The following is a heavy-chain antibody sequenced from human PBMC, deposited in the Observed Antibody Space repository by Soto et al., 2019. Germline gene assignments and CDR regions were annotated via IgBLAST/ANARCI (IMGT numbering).Heavy chain of an antibody. J-gene: IGHJ3*02. CDR1: GYSFTTYW. CDR3: ARNYYDSSGYYPHPDAFDI. Sequence: SLKISCKGSGYSFTTYWIGWVRQMPGKGLEWMGIIYPADSDTRYSPSFQGQVAISADKSISTAYLQWSSLKASDTAIYYCARNYYDSSGYYPHPDAFDIWGQGTMVTVSS. CDR2: IYPADSDT. V-gene: IGHV5-51*01. D-gene: IGHD3-22*01.